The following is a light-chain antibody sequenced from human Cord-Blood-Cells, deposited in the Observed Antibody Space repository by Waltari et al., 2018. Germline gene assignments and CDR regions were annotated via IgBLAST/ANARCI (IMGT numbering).Light chain of an antibody. V-gene: IGKV1-39*01. J-gene: IGKJ4*01. CDR1: QSISSY. CDR3: QQSYSTPPLP. CDR2: AAS. Sequence: DIQMTQSPSSLSASVGDRVTITCRASQSISSYLNLYQQKPGKAPKLLIYAASSLQSGVPSRFSGSGSGTDFTLNISSLQPEDFATYYCQQSYSTPPLPFGGGTKVEIK.